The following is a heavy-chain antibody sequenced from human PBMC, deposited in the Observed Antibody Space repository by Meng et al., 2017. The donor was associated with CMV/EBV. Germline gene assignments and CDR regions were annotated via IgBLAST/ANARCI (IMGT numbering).Heavy chain of an antibody. D-gene: IGHD6-13*01. CDR3: ARDPHSSSWYGWFDP. Sequence: LRQRPGPGLANPSQTPPSTFPIPGDSVSSNSAAWNWIRQSPSRGLEWLGRTYYRSKWYNDYAVSVKSRITINPDTSKNQFSLQLNSVTPEDTAVYYCARDPHSSSWYGWFDPWGQGTLVTVSS. J-gene: IGHJ5*02. V-gene: IGHV6-1*01. CDR1: GDSVSSNSAA. CDR2: TYYRSKWYN.